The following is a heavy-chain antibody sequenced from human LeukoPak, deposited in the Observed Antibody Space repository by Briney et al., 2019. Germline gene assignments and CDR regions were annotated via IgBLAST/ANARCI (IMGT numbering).Heavy chain of an antibody. CDR1: GGSISSTNYY. D-gene: IGHD3-16*01. CDR3: ARKENAYYYFDY. CDR2: IYYSGNT. Sequence: SETLSLTCTVSGGSISSTNYYWGWIRQPPGKGLEWIGSIYYSGNTYYNPSLQSRVTMSVDTSKNQFSLKLSSVTAVDTAVYYCARKENAYYYFDYWGQGTLVTVSS. J-gene: IGHJ4*02. V-gene: IGHV4-39*07.